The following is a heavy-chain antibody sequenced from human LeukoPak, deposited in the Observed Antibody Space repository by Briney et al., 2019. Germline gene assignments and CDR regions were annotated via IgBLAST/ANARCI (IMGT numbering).Heavy chain of an antibody. CDR1: GFTFDDYA. CDR2: ISGDGGST. J-gene: IGHJ4*02. V-gene: IGHV3-43*02. CDR3: AKGRGYSYGLFYY. D-gene: IGHD5-18*01. Sequence: GGSLRLSCAASGFTFDDYAMLWVRQAPGKGLGWVSLISGDGGSTYYADSVKGRFTISRDNSKNSLYLQMNSLRTEDTALYYCAKGRGYSYGLFYYWGQGTLVTVSS.